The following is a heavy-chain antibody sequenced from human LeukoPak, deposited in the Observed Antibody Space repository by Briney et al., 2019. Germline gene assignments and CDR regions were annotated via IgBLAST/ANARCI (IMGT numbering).Heavy chain of an antibody. CDR3: AREGTYYDFWSGYKTPPGGHDY. CDR1: GYTFTSYG. D-gene: IGHD3-3*01. V-gene: IGHV1-18*01. J-gene: IGHJ4*02. CDR2: ISAYNGNT. Sequence: ASVKVSCKASGYTFTSYGISWVRQAPGQGLEWMGWISAYNGNTNYAQKLQGRVTMTTDTSTSTAYMELRSLRSDDTAVYYCAREGTYYDFWSGYKTPPGGHDYWGQGTLVTVSS.